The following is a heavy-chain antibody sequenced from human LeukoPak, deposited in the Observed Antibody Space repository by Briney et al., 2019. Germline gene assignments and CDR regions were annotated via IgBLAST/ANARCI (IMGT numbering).Heavy chain of an antibody. Sequence: ASVKVSCKTSGYTFTSYGITWVRQAPGQGLEWMGWINPNSGGTNYAQKFQGRVTMTRDTSISTAYMELSRLRSDDTAVYYCARVRLSSRHSPPRTNWFDPWGQGTLVTVSS. CDR2: INPNSGGT. CDR1: GYTFTSYG. CDR3: ARVRLSSRHSPPRTNWFDP. J-gene: IGHJ5*02. D-gene: IGHD6-13*01. V-gene: IGHV1-2*02.